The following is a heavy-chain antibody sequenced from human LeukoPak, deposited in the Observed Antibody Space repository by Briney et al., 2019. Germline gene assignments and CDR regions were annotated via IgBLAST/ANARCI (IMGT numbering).Heavy chain of an antibody. CDR3: ARKSTVRRSSEFDD. Sequence: ASVKVSSKASGYTFTGYYTNWVRQAPGQGLEWLGWINPNSGDTKYAQKFLGRVTMTSDTSINTGYMALSSLTSDDTAVYYCARKSTVRRSSEFDDWGQGSLVTVSS. V-gene: IGHV1-2*02. D-gene: IGHD3-10*02. J-gene: IGHJ4*02. CDR1: GYTFTGYY. CDR2: INPNSGDT.